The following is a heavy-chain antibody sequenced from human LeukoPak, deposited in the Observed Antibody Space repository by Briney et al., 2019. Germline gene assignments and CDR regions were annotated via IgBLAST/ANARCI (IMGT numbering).Heavy chain of an antibody. CDR3: ARDRAVKARIGGMDV. D-gene: IGHD5-12*01. V-gene: IGHV3-21*06. CDR2: ISESSSYV. J-gene: IGHJ6*02. CDR1: GFTFSGYS. Sequence: GGSLRLSCEASGFTFSGYSMNWVRQAPGKGLEWVSYISESSSYVYYADSVKGRLTISRDNGKNSLYLQMSSLRAEDTAMYYCARDRAVKARIGGMDVWGQGTTVTVSS.